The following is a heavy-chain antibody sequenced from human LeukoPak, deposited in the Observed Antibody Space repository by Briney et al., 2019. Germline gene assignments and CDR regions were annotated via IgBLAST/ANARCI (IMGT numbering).Heavy chain of an antibody. CDR2: INHSGST. J-gene: IGHJ3*02. V-gene: IGHV4-34*01. Sequence: SETLSLTCAVYGGSFSGYYWSWIRQPPGKGLEWIGEINHSGSTNYNPSLKSRVTISVDTSKNQFSLKLSSVTAADTAVYYCARGAGGRWSDAFDIWGQGTMVTVSS. CDR3: ARGAGGRWSDAFDI. CDR1: GGSFSGYY. D-gene: IGHD2-15*01.